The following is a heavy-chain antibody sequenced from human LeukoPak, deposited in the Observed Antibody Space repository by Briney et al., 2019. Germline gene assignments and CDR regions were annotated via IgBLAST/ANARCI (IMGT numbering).Heavy chain of an antibody. D-gene: IGHD3-9*01. V-gene: IGHV5-51*01. CDR3: ARAPVDILTGSSSANWFDP. CDR1: GYSFTSYW. J-gene: IGHJ5*02. CDR2: IYPGDSDT. Sequence: GESLKISWKGSGYSFTSYWLGWVRPMAGEGVGWGGIIYPGDSDTRYSTSFQGQGTISADKSISTAYLQWSSLEASDTAMYYCARAPVDILTGSSSANWFDPWGQGTLVTVSS.